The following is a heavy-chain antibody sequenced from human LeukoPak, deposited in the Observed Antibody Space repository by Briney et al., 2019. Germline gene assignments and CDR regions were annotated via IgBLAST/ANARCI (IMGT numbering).Heavy chain of an antibody. V-gene: IGHV4-39*01. Sequence: SETLFFTCTVSSGSISSISYYWGWIRQPPGKGLEWVGNIYYSGNTYYNPSLKSRVTISVDTSKNQFSLRLTSVTAADSAVYYCARVYGGWFDPWGQGTLVTVSS. D-gene: IGHD4-23*01. CDR2: IYYSGNT. J-gene: IGHJ5*02. CDR3: ARVYGGWFDP. CDR1: SGSISSISYY.